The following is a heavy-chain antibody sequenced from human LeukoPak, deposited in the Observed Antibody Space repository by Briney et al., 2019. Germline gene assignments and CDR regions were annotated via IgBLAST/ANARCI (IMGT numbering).Heavy chain of an antibody. CDR3: AKGGAPYYYYGMDV. V-gene: IGHV3-23*01. CDR1: GFTFSSYA. J-gene: IGHJ6*04. CDR2: ISGSGGST. Sequence: GGSLRLSCAASGFTFSSYAMSWVRQAPGKGLEWVSAISGSGGSTYYADSVKGRFTISRDNSKNTLYLQMNSLRAEDTAVYYCAKGGAPYYYYGMDVWGKGTPVTVSS. D-gene: IGHD3-16*01.